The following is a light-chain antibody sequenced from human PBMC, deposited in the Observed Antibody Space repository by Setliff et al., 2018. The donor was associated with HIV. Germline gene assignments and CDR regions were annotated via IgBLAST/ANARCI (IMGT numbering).Light chain of an antibody. CDR2: KND. CDR1: SSNIGSNT. CDR3: AAWDGTLNGSYV. J-gene: IGLJ1*01. Sequence: QSVLTQPPSASGTPGQRVTISCSGSSSNIGSNTVTWYQQLPGTAPKLLIYKNDQRPSGVPDRFSGSKSGTSASLAISGLQSGDEADYYCAAWDGTLNGSYVFGTGTKVTVL. V-gene: IGLV1-44*01.